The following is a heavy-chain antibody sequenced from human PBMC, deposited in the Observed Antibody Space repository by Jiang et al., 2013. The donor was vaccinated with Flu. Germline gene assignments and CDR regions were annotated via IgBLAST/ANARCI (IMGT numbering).Heavy chain of an antibody. V-gene: IGHV1-18*01. J-gene: IGHJ6*02. CDR2: ISAYNGNT. Sequence: GAEVKKPGASVKVSCKASGYTFTSYGISWVRQAPGQGLEWMGWISAYNGNTNYAQKLQGRVTMTTDTSTSTAYMELRSLRSDDTAVYYCARASRTGYCSGGSCLPGGVTTYYYGMDVWGQGTTVTVSS. D-gene: IGHD2-15*01. CDR3: ARASRTGYCSGGSCLPGGVTTYYYGMDV. CDR1: GYTFTSYG.